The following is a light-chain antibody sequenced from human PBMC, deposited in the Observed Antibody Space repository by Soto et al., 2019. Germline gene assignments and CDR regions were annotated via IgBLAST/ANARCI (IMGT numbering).Light chain of an antibody. Sequence: EIVLTQSPGTLSLSPGERATLSCRASKSVSSSYLAWYQQKPGQAPRLLIYGASSRATGIPDRFSGSGSGTEFTLTISRLEPEDFALYYCQQYGSSPKTFGQGTKVEIK. J-gene: IGKJ1*01. CDR2: GAS. CDR1: KSVSSSY. V-gene: IGKV3-20*01. CDR3: QQYGSSPKT.